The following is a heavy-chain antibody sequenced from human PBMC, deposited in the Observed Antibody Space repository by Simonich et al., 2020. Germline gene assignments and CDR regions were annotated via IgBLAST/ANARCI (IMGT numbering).Heavy chain of an antibody. J-gene: IGHJ3*02. V-gene: IGHV3-23*01. D-gene: IGHD3-22*01. Sequence: GGGLVQPGGSLRLSCAASGFTFSSYAMSWVRQAPGKGVEWVSAISGSVGSTYYADSVKCRFTISRDNSKNTLYLQMNSLRAEDTAVYYCAKDLGERITMIVVVIDAFDIWGQGTMVTVSS. CDR2: ISGSVGST. CDR3: AKDLGERITMIVVVIDAFDI. CDR1: GFTFSSYA.